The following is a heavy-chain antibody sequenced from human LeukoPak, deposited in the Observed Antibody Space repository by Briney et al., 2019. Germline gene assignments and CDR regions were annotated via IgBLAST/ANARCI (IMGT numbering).Heavy chain of an antibody. CDR2: IIPIFGTA. CDR1: GGTFSSYA. D-gene: IGHD4-17*01. J-gene: IGHJ4*02. CDR3: AREATTVTPFDY. V-gene: IGHV1-69*05. Sequence: ASVKVSCKASGGTFSSYAISWVRQAPGQGLEWMGRIIPIFGTANYAQKFQGRVTITTDESTSTAYMELSSLRSGDTAVYYCAREATTVTPFDYWGQGTLVTVSS.